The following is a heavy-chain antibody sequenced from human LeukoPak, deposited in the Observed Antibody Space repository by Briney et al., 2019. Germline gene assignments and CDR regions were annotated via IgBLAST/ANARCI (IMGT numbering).Heavy chain of an antibody. D-gene: IGHD6-13*01. Sequence: PSETLSLTCTVSGGSISSYYWSWIRQPPGKGLEWIGYIYYSGSTNYNPSLKSRVTISVDTSKNQFSLKLSSVTAADTAVYYCARKSGIAAAPEDYYYGMDVWGQGTTATVSS. J-gene: IGHJ6*02. CDR2: IYYSGST. V-gene: IGHV4-59*01. CDR1: GGSISSYY. CDR3: ARKSGIAAAPEDYYYGMDV.